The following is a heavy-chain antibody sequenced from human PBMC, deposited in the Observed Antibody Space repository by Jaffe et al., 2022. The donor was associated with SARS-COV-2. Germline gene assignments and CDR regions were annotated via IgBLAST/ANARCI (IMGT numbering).Heavy chain of an antibody. CDR2: IKSKTDGGTT. J-gene: IGHJ6*02. CDR3: TTDPNTNTARDYYYGMDV. Sequence: EVQLVESGGGLVKPGGSLRLSCAASGFTFSNAWMSWVRQAPGKGLEWVGRIKSKTDGGTTDYAAPVKGRFTISRDDSKNTLYLQMNSLKTEDTAVYYCTTDPNTNTARDYYYGMDVWGQGTTVTVSS. V-gene: IGHV3-15*01. D-gene: IGHD5-12*01. CDR1: GFTFSNAW.